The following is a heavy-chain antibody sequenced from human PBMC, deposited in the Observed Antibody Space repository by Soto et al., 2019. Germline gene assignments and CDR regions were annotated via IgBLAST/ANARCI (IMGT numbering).Heavy chain of an antibody. CDR3: ARGGPPTGYVFWGVYYWPVFDM. Sequence: ASVKVSCKASGYTFTSYGISWVRQAPGQGLEWMGWISAYNGNTNYAQKLQGRVTMTTDTSTSTAYMELRSLRSDDTAVYYCARGGPPTGYVFWGVYYWPVFDMGGKGTRVPV. V-gene: IGHV1-18*01. D-gene: IGHD3-3*01. J-gene: IGHJ3*02. CDR1: GYTFTSYG. CDR2: ISAYNGNT.